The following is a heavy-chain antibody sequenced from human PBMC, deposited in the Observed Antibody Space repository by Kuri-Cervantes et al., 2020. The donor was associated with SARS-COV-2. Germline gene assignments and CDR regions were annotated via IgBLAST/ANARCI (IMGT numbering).Heavy chain of an antibody. D-gene: IGHD3-16*01. Sequence: GGSLRLSCAASGFTFSDYYMSWIRQAPGKGLEWVANIRQDAGDKNCVDSVRGRFTISRDNAKNSLYLQMNSLGAEDTAVYYCARDHGGALDSWGQGTLVTVSS. V-gene: IGHV3-7*01. CDR1: GFTFSDYY. CDR2: IRQDAGDK. J-gene: IGHJ4*02. CDR3: ARDHGGALDS.